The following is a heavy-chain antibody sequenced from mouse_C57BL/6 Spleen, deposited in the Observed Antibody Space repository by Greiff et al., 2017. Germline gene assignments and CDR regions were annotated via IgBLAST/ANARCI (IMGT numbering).Heavy chain of an antibody. Sequence: QVQLQQSGTELVKPGASVKLSCKASGYTFTSYWMHWVKQRPGQGLEWIGNINPSNGGTNYNEKFKSKATLTVDKSSSTAYMQLRSLTSEDSAVXYCAREGGYDWYFDVWGTGTTVTVSS. J-gene: IGHJ1*03. CDR2: INPSNGGT. CDR3: AREGGYDWYFDV. D-gene: IGHD1-1*02. V-gene: IGHV1-53*01. CDR1: GYTFTSYW.